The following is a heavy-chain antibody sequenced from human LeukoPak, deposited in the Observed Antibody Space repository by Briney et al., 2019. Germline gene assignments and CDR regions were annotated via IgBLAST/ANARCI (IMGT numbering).Heavy chain of an antibody. J-gene: IGHJ4*02. V-gene: IGHV3-23*01. Sequence: PGGSLRLSCAASGFIFSNYAMSWVRQAPGKGLEWVSSISGSGDNTYYADSVRGRFTISRDNSKNTLYLQIYNLRAEDAAIYYCAEDLALYTGPYTGSYDSPIDYWGQGTLVTVSS. CDR3: AEDLALYTGPYTGSYDSPIDY. D-gene: IGHD1-26*01. CDR2: ISGSGDNT. CDR1: GFIFSNYA.